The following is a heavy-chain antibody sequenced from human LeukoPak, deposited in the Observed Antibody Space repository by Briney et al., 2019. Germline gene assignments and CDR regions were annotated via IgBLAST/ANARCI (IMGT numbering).Heavy chain of an antibody. J-gene: IGHJ4*02. CDR1: GFTFSSYS. D-gene: IGHD5-18*01. CDR2: ISSSSYI. V-gene: IGHV3-21*01. CDR3: ARELDVDTAMVTYLFDY. Sequence: GGSLRLSCAASGFTFSSYSMNWVRQAPGKGLEWVSSISSSSYIYYADSVKGRFTISRDNAKNSLYLQMNSLRAEDTAVYYRARELDVDTAMVTYLFDYWGQGTLVTVSS.